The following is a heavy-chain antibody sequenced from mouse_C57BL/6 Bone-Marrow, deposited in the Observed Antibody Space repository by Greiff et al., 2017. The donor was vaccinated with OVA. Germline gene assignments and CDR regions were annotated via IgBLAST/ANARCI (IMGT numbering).Heavy chain of an antibody. V-gene: IGHV14-4*01. Sequence: EVQLVESGAELVRPGASVKLSCTASGFNIKDDYMHWVKQRPEQGLEWIGWIDPENGDTEYASKFQGKATITADTSSNTAYLQLSSLTSEDTAVYYCTTSYYYGSNYWGQGTTLTVSS. CDR1: GFNIKDDY. CDR2: IDPENGDT. J-gene: IGHJ2*01. D-gene: IGHD1-1*01. CDR3: TTSYYYGSNY.